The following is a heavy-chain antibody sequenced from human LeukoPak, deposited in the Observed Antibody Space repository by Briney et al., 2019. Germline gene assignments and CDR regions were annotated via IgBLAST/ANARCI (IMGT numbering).Heavy chain of an antibody. V-gene: IGHV1-18*01. CDR3: AREGYNWNYVRFDP. Sequence: GASVKVSCKASGYTFTSYGISWVRQAPGQGLEWMGWISAHNGNTNYAQKLQGRVTMTTDTSTSTAYMELRSLRSDDTAVYYCAREGYNWNYVRFDPWGQGTLVTVSS. J-gene: IGHJ5*02. CDR2: ISAHNGNT. D-gene: IGHD1-7*01. CDR1: GYTFTSYG.